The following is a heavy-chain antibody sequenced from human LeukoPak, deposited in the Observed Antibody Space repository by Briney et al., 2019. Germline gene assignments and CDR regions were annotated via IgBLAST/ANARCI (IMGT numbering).Heavy chain of an antibody. D-gene: IGHD5-18*01. CDR2: IKQDGSEK. CDR1: GFTFSSYW. J-gene: IGHJ5*02. V-gene: IGHV3-7*01. CDR3: ARVGFTAMVTIFDP. Sequence: QTGGSLRLSCAASGFTFSSYWMSWVRQAPGKGLEGVANIKQDGSEKYYVDSVKGRFTISRDNAKNSLYLQMNSLRAEDTAVYYCARVGFTAMVTIFDPWGQGTLVTVSS.